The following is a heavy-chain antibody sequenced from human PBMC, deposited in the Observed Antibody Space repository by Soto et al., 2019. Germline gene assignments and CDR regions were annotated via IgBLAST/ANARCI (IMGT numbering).Heavy chain of an antibody. J-gene: IGHJ4*02. CDR3: ARAIRGYSYDDY. V-gene: IGHV3-30-3*01. CDR2: ISNDGTNR. CDR1: GFTFSSYA. Sequence: QVQLVQSGGGVVQPGRSLRLSCAASGFTFSSYAMHWVRQAPGKGLEWVAVISNDGTNRYYADSVKGRFTISRDNSNKTLYLQMTSLRAEETAIYYCARAIRGYSYDDYWGEGTMVTVSS. D-gene: IGHD5-18*01.